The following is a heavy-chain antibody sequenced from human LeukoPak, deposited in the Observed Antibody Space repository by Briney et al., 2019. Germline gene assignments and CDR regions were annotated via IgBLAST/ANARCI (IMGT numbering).Heavy chain of an antibody. CDR1: GFTFSSCA. D-gene: IGHD6-19*01. CDR3: ARAIAVAGELDY. V-gene: IGHV3-30-3*01. J-gene: IGHJ4*02. Sequence: GRSLRLSCAASGFTFSSCAMHWVRQAPGKGLEWVAVISYDGSNKYYADSVKGRFTISRDNSKNTLYLQMNSLRAEDTAVYYCARAIAVAGELDYWGQGTLVTVSS. CDR2: ISYDGSNK.